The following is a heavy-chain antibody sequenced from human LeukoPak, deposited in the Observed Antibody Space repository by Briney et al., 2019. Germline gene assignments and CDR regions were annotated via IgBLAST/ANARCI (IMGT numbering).Heavy chain of an antibody. J-gene: IGHJ3*02. Sequence: GGSLRLSCAASGFIFRNHGMSWVRQAPGKGLEWVSSISSSSSYIYYADSVKERLTISRDNAKNSLYRQMNSLRAEYTAVYYCQSHLQDCSGGSCYDGSLRSCGGSAFHIWGEGTIVTVSS. D-gene: IGHD2-15*01. CDR3: QSHLQDCSGGSCYDGSLRSCGGSAFHI. CDR2: ISSSSSYI. V-gene: IGHV3-21*01. CDR1: GFIFRNHG.